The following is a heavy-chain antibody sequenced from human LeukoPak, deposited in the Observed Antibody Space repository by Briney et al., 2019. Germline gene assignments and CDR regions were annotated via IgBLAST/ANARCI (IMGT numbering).Heavy chain of an antibody. D-gene: IGHD4/OR15-4a*01. CDR2: ISYDGSNK. CDR3: AKEYGASR. J-gene: IGHJ4*02. V-gene: IGHV3-30-3*02. Sequence: SGGSLRLSCAASGFTFSSYAMHWVRQAPGKGLEWVAVISYDGSNKYYADSVKGRFTISRDNSKNTLYLQMNSLRAEDTAVYYCAKEYGASRWGQGTLVTVSS. CDR1: GFTFSSYA.